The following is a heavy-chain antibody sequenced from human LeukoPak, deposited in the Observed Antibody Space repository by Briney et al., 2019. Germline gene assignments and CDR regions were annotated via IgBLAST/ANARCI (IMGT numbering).Heavy chain of an antibody. CDR2: INPSGGST. CDR3: ARGGVVGYYDSSGYSNWFDP. V-gene: IGHV1-46*01. D-gene: IGHD3-22*01. Sequence: ASVKVSCKASGYTFTSYYMHWVRQAPGQGLEWMGIINPSGGSTSYAQKFQGRVTMTRDTSTSTVYMELSSLRSEDTAVYYCARGGVVGYYDSSGYSNWFDPWGQGTLVTVSS. J-gene: IGHJ5*02. CDR1: GYTFTSYY.